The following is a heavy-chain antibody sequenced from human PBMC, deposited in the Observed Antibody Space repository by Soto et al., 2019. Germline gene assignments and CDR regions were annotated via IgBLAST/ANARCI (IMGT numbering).Heavy chain of an antibody. V-gene: IGHV3-23*01. D-gene: IGHD4-17*01. CDR1: GFTFSSYA. Sequence: PGGSLRLSCAASGFTFSSYAMSWVRQAPGKGLEWVSAISGSGGSTYYADSVKGRFTISRDNSKNTLYLQMNSLRAEDTAVYYCAKDGPGFGHYGDYWDYWGQGTLVTVSS. CDR2: ISGSGGST. J-gene: IGHJ4*02. CDR3: AKDGPGFGHYGDYWDY.